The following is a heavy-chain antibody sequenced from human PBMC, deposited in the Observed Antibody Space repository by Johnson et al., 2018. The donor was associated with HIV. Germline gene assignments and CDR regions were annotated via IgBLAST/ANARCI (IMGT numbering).Heavy chain of an antibody. D-gene: IGHD2-21*02. V-gene: IGHV3-53*01. CDR1: GFTVSSNY. CDR3: ARVGGYCGGDCYALDI. J-gene: IGHJ3*02. Sequence: VQLVESGGGLIQPGGSLRLSCAASGFTVSSNYMSWVRQAPGKGLEWVPVISGSGGSTYYADSVKGRFTISRDNSKNTLYLQMNSLRAEDRALYDCARVGGYCGGDCYALDIWGQGTMVSVSS. CDR2: ISGSGGST.